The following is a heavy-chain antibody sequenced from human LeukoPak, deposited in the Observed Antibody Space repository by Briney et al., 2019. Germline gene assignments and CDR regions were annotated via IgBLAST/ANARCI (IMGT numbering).Heavy chain of an antibody. V-gene: IGHV3-23*01. CDR2: ISPSGDIT. J-gene: IGHJ4*02. CDR1: GFTFSNHG. CDR3: AKDDAWLRFGE. Sequence: GGSLRLSCAASGFTFSNHGMTWVRQAPGKGLEWVSGISPSGDITYYADSVKGRFTISRDNSKNTLYLEVISLTAEDTAVYYCAKDDAWLRFGEWSQGTLVTVSS. D-gene: IGHD3-10*01.